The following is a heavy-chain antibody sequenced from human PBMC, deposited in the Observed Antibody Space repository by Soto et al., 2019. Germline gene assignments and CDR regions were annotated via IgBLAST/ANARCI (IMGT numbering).Heavy chain of an antibody. D-gene: IGHD5-12*01. V-gene: IGHV3-66*01. CDR3: ARAIIVATIST. CDR2: IYSGGST. CDR1: GFTVSSNY. Sequence: GGSLRLSCAASGFTVSSNYMSWVRQAPGKGLEWVSVIYSGGSTYYADSVKGRFTISRDNSKNTLYLQMNSLRAEDTDVYYCARAIIVATISTWGQGTTVTVSS. J-gene: IGHJ6*02.